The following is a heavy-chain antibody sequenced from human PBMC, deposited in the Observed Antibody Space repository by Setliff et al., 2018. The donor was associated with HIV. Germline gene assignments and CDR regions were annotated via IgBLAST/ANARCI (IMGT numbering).Heavy chain of an antibody. CDR3: ARGRDYTGSWFRPFYLDF. CDR2: INHSGST. D-gene: IGHD3-3*01. CDR1: GGSFSAYH. Sequence: PSETLSLTCAVYGGSFSAYHWSWIRQTPGKGLEWLGEINHSGSTAYNLALESRVSMSIDTSKNQFSLKLTSVTAADTATYYCARGRDYTGSWFRPFYLDFWGHGNLVTVSS. J-gene: IGHJ4*01. V-gene: IGHV4-34*01.